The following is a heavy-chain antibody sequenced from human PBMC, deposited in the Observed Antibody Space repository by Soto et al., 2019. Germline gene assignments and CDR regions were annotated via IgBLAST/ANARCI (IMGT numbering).Heavy chain of an antibody. Sequence: QITLNESGPPLVKPTQTLTLTCTFSGFSLSTRDVGVGWIRQPPGEALEWLGVVYWDDSKTYSPSLESRLTITKDNSKNQVVLRMTKMDPVDTATYYCAHCRGGVASFWGQGTLVTVSS. V-gene: IGHV2-5*02. CDR2: VYWDDSK. CDR3: AHCRGGVASF. J-gene: IGHJ4*02. CDR1: GFSLSTRDVG. D-gene: IGHD2-2*01.